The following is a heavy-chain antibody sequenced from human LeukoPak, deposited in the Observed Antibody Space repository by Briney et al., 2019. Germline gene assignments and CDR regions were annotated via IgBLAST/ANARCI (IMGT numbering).Heavy chain of an antibody. Sequence: GGSLRLSCAASGFTFSSYGMHWVRQAPGKGLEWVAVISYDGSNKYYADSVKGRFTISRDNSKNTLYLQMNSLGAEDTAVYYCAKPSSGYYHYFDYWGQGTLVTVSS. V-gene: IGHV3-30*18. J-gene: IGHJ4*02. CDR1: GFTFSSYG. CDR3: AKPSSGYYHYFDY. D-gene: IGHD3-22*01. CDR2: ISYDGSNK.